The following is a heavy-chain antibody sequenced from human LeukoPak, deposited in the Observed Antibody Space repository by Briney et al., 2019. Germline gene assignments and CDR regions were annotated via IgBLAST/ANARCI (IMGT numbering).Heavy chain of an antibody. D-gene: IGHD2-2*03. Sequence: PSETLSLTCTVSGGSISSYYWSWIRQPPGKGLEWIGYIYYSGSTNYNPSLKSRVTISVDTSKNQFSLKLSSVTAADTAVYYCARSSPVGSYFDYWGQGTLVTVSS. CDR1: GGSISSYY. CDR2: IYYSGST. CDR3: ARSSPVGSYFDY. V-gene: IGHV4-59*08. J-gene: IGHJ4*02.